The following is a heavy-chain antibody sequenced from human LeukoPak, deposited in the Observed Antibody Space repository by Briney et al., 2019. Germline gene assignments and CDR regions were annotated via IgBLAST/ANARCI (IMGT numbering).Heavy chain of an antibody. D-gene: IGHD6-13*01. CDR1: GFTFSNAR. CDR2: IKSKTDGGTT. J-gene: IGHJ4*02. V-gene: IGHV3-15*01. CDR3: ITGIAAAGNYDY. Sequence: GGSLRLSCAASGFTFSNARMSWVRQAPGKGLEWVGRIKSKTDGGTTDYAAPVKGRFTISRDDSKNTLYLQMNSLKTEDTAVYYCITGIAAAGNYDYWGQGTLVTVSS.